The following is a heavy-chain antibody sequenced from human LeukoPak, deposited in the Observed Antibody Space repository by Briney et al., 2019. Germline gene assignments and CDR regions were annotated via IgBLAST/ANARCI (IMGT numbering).Heavy chain of an antibody. Sequence: GGSLRLSCAASGFTFSSYAMSWVRQAPGKGLEWVSAISGSGGSTYYADSVKGRFTISRDNSKNTLYLQMNSLRAEDTAVYYCAKDDDGYSGYGGFDYWGQGTLVTVSS. CDR2: ISGSGGST. D-gene: IGHD5-12*01. CDR3: AKDDDGYSGYGGFDY. V-gene: IGHV3-23*01. J-gene: IGHJ4*02. CDR1: GFTFSSYA.